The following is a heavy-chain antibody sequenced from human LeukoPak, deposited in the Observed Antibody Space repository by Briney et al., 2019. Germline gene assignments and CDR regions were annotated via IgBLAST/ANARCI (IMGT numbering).Heavy chain of an antibody. CDR1: GGSISSYY. V-gene: IGHV4-59*01. Sequence: SETLSLTCTVSGGSISSYYWSWIRQPPGKGLEWIGYIYYSGSTNYNPSLKSRVTISVDTSKNQFSLKLSSVTAADTAVYYCARGAYDSSGYSLPYWGQGTLVTVSS. D-gene: IGHD3-22*01. J-gene: IGHJ4*02. CDR2: IYYSGST. CDR3: ARGAYDSSGYSLPY.